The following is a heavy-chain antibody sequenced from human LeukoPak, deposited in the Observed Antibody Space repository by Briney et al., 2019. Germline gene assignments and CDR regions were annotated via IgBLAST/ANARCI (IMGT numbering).Heavy chain of an antibody. Sequence: GASVKVSCKASGGTFSSYAISWVRQAPGQGLEWMGGIIPIFGTANYAQKFQGRVTITADESTSTAYMELSSLRSEDTAVYYCAIGFGDYYYYYMDVWGKGTTVTISS. J-gene: IGHJ6*03. D-gene: IGHD3-10*01. CDR2: IIPIFGTA. CDR1: GGTFSSYA. V-gene: IGHV1-69*13. CDR3: AIGFGDYYYYYMDV.